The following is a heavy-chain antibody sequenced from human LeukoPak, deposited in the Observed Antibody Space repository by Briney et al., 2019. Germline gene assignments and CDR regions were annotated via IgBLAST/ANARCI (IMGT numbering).Heavy chain of an antibody. CDR3: ARGGRYGSGPYYFDY. CDR2: ISAYNGNT. V-gene: IGHV1-18*01. CDR1: GYTFTSYG. J-gene: IGHJ4*02. Sequence: GASVKVSCKASGYTFTSYGINWVRQAPGQGLEWMGWISAYNGNTNYAQKFQGRVTMTTDTSTSTAYMELRSLRSDDTAVYYCARGGRYGSGPYYFDYWGQGTLVTVSS. D-gene: IGHD3-10*01.